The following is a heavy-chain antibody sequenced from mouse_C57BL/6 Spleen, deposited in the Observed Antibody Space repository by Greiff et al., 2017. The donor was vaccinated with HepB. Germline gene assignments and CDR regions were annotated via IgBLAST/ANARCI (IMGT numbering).Heavy chain of an antibody. J-gene: IGHJ2*01. Sequence: VKLQESGAELVRPGASVKLSCKASGYTFTDYYINWVKQRPGQGLEWIARIYPGSGNTYYNEKFKGKATLTAEKSSSTAYMQLSSLTSEDSAVYFCAIYDYHYWGQGTTLTVSS. D-gene: IGHD2-4*01. V-gene: IGHV1-76*01. CDR3: AIYDYHY. CDR1: GYTFTDYY. CDR2: IYPGSGNT.